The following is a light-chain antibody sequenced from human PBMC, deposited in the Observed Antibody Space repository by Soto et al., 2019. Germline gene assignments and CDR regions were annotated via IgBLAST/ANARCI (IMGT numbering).Light chain of an antibody. CDR1: SSDVGGYDY. J-gene: IGLJ2*01. CDR2: EVN. V-gene: IGLV2-8*01. Sequence: QSALTQPPSASGSPGQSVTISCTGTSSDVGGYDYVSWYQHHPGKAPKLIIYEVNKRPSGVPDRFSGSKSGNTASLTVSGLQAEDEADYYCSSYASSNNVLFGGGTKVTVL. CDR3: SSYASSNNVL.